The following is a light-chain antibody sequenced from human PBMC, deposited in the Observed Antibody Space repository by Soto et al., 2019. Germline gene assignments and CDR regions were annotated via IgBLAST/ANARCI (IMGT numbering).Light chain of an antibody. V-gene: IGKV3-11*01. CDR1: QSVSGY. Sequence: IVLTQSPATLSLSPGERATLSCRASQSVSGYLAWYQQKPGQAPRLLIYDASKRATGIPARLSGSGFGTDFTLTISSLEPEDFAVYYCQQRSKWRTFGQGTKGDIK. CDR3: QQRSKWRT. J-gene: IGKJ1*01. CDR2: DAS.